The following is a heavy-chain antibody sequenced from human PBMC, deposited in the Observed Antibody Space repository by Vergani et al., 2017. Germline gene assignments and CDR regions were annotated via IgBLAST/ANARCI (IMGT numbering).Heavy chain of an antibody. Sequence: EVQLVESGGGLVQPGGSLRLSCAASGFTFSSYDMHWVRQATGKGLEWVSAIGTAGDTYYPGSMKGRFTISRENAKNSLYLQMKSLRAGDTAIYYCARAVSTTVGDPPGYWGQGTLVTVSS. CDR1: GFTFSSYD. D-gene: IGHD4-23*01. CDR3: ARAVSTTVGDPPGY. V-gene: IGHV3-13*01. CDR2: IGTAGDT. J-gene: IGHJ4*02.